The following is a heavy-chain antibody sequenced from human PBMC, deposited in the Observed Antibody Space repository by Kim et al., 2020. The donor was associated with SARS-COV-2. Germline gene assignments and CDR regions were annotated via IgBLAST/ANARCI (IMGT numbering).Heavy chain of an antibody. Sequence: ASVKVSCKASGYTFTSYAMNWVRQAPGQGLEWMGWINTNTGNPTYAQGFTGRFVFSLDTSVSTAYLQISSLKAEDTAVYYCARIITGTNYYGMDVWGQGTTVTVSS. D-gene: IGHD1-7*01. CDR1: GYTFTSYA. V-gene: IGHV7-4-1*02. J-gene: IGHJ6*02. CDR3: ARIITGTNYYGMDV. CDR2: INTNTGNP.